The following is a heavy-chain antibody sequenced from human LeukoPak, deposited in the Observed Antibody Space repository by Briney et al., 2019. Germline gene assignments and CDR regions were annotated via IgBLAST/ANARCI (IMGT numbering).Heavy chain of an antibody. V-gene: IGHV1-18*01. CDR1: GYTLTSYG. Sequence: ASVKVSCKASGYTLTSYGVSWVRQAPGQGLEWMGWISAYNGNTNYAQKLQRRVTMTTDTSTSPAYMELRSLRSDDTAVYYCARDLYYDSSGYYFWGQGTLVTVSS. D-gene: IGHD3-22*01. CDR2: ISAYNGNT. CDR3: ARDLYYDSSGYYF. J-gene: IGHJ4*02.